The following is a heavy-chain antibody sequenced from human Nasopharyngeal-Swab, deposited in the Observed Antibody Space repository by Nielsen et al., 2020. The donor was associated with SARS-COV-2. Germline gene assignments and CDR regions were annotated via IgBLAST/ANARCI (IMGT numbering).Heavy chain of an antibody. CDR3: AKSLYTSTWSYYFDI. J-gene: IGHJ4*02. Sequence: GGSLRLSCVASGFPFDDYAMSWVRLIPGKELQWVAGITWNSGNIGYADSVKGRFTVSRDNAGNSLFLQLDSLRPEDTAVYYCAKSLYTSTWSYYFDIWGQGTMVTVSS. CDR1: GFPFDDYA. D-gene: IGHD6-13*01. CDR2: ITWNSGNI. V-gene: IGHV3-9*01.